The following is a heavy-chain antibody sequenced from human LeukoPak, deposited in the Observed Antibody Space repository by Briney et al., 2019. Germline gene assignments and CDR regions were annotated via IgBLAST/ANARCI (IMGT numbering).Heavy chain of an antibody. CDR2: INPNSGGT. Sequence: ASVKVSCKASGYTFTSYGISWVRQAPGQGLEWMGWINPNSGGTNYAQKFQGRVTMTRDTSISTAYMELSRLRSDDTAVYYCARDRGYSTVTREFDYWGQGTLVTVSS. V-gene: IGHV1-2*02. CDR1: GYTFTSYG. CDR3: ARDRGYSTVTREFDY. J-gene: IGHJ4*02. D-gene: IGHD4-17*01.